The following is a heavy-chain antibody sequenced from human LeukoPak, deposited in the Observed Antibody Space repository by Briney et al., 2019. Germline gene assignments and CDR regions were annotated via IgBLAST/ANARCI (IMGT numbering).Heavy chain of an antibody. CDR1: GYTFTDYY. CDR2: INPNSGGT. V-gene: IGHV1-2*02. D-gene: IGHD3-10*01. J-gene: IGHJ4*02. Sequence: ASVKVSCKASGYTFTDYYMYWVRQAPGQGLEWMGWINPNSGGTNYAQKFQGRVTMTRDTSISTAYMELSRLRSDDTAVYYCASPMYYYGSGSQDYWGQGTLVTVSS. CDR3: ASPMYYYGSGSQDY.